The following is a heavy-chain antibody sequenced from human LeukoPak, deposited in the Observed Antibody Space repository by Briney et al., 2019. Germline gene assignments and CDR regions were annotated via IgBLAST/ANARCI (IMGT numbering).Heavy chain of an antibody. CDR3: ARAKGDSLDI. V-gene: IGHV3-33*08. J-gene: IGHJ3*02. CDR1: GFTVSSNY. D-gene: IGHD2-21*02. CDR2: IWYDGSKE. Sequence: GGSLRLSCAVSGFTVSSNYMSWVRQAPGKGLEWVAAIWYDGSKEYYADSVKGRFSISRDNSKNTLYLQMNSLRAEDTAVYYCARAKGDSLDIWGQGTMVTVSS.